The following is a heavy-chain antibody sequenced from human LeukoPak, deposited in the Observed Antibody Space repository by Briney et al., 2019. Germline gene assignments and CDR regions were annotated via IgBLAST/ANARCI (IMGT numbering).Heavy chain of an antibody. CDR2: LSGSGAST. J-gene: IGHJ4*02. CDR1: GFTFSNYA. V-gene: IGHV3-23*01. Sequence: TGGSLRLSCAASGFTFSNYAMSWVRQAPGKGLEWVSALSGSGASTYYADSVKGRFTISRDNSKNTLYLQIHSLSPEDSAVYYCAKAPAVGSYYCFDSWGQGTLLTVSS. D-gene: IGHD1-26*01. CDR3: AKAPAVGSYYCFDS.